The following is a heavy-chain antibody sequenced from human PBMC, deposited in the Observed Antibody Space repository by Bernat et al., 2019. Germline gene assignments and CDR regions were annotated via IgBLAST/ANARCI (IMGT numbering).Heavy chain of an antibody. Sequence: EVQLVESGGGLVKPGGSLRLSCVASGFSFSKYTINWVRQAPGKGLEWVSSISSTGTYIYYADSVKGRFTISRDNVKSSLSLHMSSLRAEDTAVYYCERGGVNDMNAIPATMAVYYSDMDVWDQGTTVTGAS. CDR3: ERGGVNDMNAIPATMAVYYSDMDV. J-gene: IGHJ6*02. CDR2: ISSTGTYI. D-gene: IGHD2-8*01. V-gene: IGHV3-21*02. CDR1: GFSFSKYT.